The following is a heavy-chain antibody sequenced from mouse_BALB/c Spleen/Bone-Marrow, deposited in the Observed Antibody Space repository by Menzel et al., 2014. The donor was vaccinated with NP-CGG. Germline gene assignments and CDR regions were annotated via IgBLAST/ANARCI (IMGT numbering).Heavy chain of an antibody. Sequence: QVQLKESGPGLVQPSQSLSITCTVSGFSLTSYGVHWVRQSPGKGLEWLGVIWSGGSTDYNAAFISRLSISKDNSKSQVFFKMNSLQADDTAIYYCARNEGLREDYAMDYWGQGTSVTVSS. CDR3: ARNEGLREDYAMDY. V-gene: IGHV2-4-1*01. CDR1: GFSLTSYG. CDR2: IWSGGST. D-gene: IGHD2-4*01. J-gene: IGHJ4*01.